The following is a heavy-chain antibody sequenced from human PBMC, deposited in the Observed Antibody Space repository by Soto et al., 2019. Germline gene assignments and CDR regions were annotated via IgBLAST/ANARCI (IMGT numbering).Heavy chain of an antibody. CDR2: IYYSGST. J-gene: IGHJ5*02. D-gene: IGHD4-17*01. CDR1: GGSISSYY. V-gene: IGHV4-59*08. Sequence: PSETLSLTCTVSGGSISSYYWSSIRQPPGKGLEWIGYIYYSGSTNYNPSLKSRVTISVDTSKNQFSLKLSSVTAADTAVYYCARNRRTTVTTSWFDPWGQGTLVTVSS. CDR3: ARNRRTTVTTSWFDP.